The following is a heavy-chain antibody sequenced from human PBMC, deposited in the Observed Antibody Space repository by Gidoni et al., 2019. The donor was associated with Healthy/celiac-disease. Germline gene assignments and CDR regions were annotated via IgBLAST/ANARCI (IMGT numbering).Heavy chain of an antibody. CDR2: IYYSGST. CDR3: ARVKVYYYDSAAHAFDI. D-gene: IGHD3-22*01. Sequence: QVQLQESGPGLVKPSQTLSLTCTVSGGSISSGGYYWSWIRQHPGKGLEWIVYIYYSGSTYYNPSLKSRVTISVDTSKNQFSLKLSSVTAADTAVYYCARVKVYYYDSAAHAFDIWGQGTMVTVSS. J-gene: IGHJ3*02. V-gene: IGHV4-31*03. CDR1: GGSISSGGYY.